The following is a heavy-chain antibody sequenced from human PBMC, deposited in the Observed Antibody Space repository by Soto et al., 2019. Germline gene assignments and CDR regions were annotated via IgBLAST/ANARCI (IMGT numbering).Heavy chain of an antibody. CDR2: ISSSSSYI. J-gene: IGHJ4*02. CDR3: ARDQPGYSYGYGLGY. Sequence: EVQLVESGGGLVKPGGSLRLSCAASGFTFSSYSMNWVRQAPGKGLEWVSFISSSSSYIYYADSVKGRFTISRDNAKNSLYLQMNRLRAEDTAVYYCARDQPGYSYGYGLGYWGQGTLVTVSS. D-gene: IGHD5-18*01. V-gene: IGHV3-21*01. CDR1: GFTFSSYS.